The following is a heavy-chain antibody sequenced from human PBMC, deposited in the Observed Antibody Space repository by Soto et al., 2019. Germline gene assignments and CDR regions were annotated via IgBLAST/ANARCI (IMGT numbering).Heavy chain of an antibody. J-gene: IGHJ4*02. Sequence: PSETLSLTCTVSGGSINSYHWSWIRQPPGKGLEWIGYISYSGSTNYNPSLKSRLTISVDTSKNQFSLKLSSVTAADTAVYYCARARSPTMVRGVPYYFDYWGQGTLVTVSS. CDR1: GGSINSYH. D-gene: IGHD3-10*01. CDR2: ISYSGST. CDR3: ARARSPTMVRGVPYYFDY. V-gene: IGHV4-59*12.